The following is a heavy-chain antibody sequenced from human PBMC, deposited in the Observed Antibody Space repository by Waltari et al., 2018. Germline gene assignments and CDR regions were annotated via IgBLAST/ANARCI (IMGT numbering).Heavy chain of an antibody. D-gene: IGHD6-6*01. J-gene: IGHJ4*02. CDR3: ARGRIAARPSGARFFDY. CDR2: INHSGST. V-gene: IGHV4-34*01. Sequence: QVQLQQWGAGLLKPSETLSLTCAVYGGSFSGYYWSWIRQPPGKGLEWIGEINHSGSTNYNPSLKCRVTISVDTSKNQFSLKLSSVTAADTAVYYCARGRIAARPSGARFFDYWGQGTLVTVSS. CDR1: GGSFSGYY.